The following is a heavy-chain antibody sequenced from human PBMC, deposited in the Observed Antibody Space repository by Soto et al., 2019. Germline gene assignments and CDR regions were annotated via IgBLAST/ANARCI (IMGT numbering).Heavy chain of an antibody. D-gene: IGHD3-16*02. Sequence: SETLSLTCTVSGGSVSSESHYWSWIRQTPGKGLEWIGYIYYTGSTNYNPSLKGRVTMTRNTSISTAYMELSSLRSEDTAVYYCARGLRLRVIGYYYGMDVWGQGTTVTVSS. CDR3: ARGLRLRVIGYYYGMDV. V-gene: IGHV4-61*01. CDR1: GGSVSSESHY. CDR2: IYYTGST. J-gene: IGHJ6*02.